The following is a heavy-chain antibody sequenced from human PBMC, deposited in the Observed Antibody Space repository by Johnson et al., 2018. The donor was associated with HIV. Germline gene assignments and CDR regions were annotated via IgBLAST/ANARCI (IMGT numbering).Heavy chain of an antibody. Sequence: VQLVESGGGVVRPGGSLRLSCAASGFTFDDYGMSWVRQAPGKGLEWVSGINWNGGSTGYADSVKGRFTISRDNAKNSLYLQMNSLRAEDTALYFCAKDIRVKELRFLERLLVLGIFDIWGQGTMVTVSA. CDR1: GFTFDDYG. J-gene: IGHJ3*02. D-gene: IGHD3-3*01. CDR2: INWNGGST. V-gene: IGHV3-20*04. CDR3: AKDIRVKELRFLERLLVLGIFDI.